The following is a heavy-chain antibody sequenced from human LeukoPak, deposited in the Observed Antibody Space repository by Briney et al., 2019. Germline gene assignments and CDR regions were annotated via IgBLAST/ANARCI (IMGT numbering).Heavy chain of an antibody. Sequence: GESLKISCKGSGYSFTSYWIGWVRQMPGKGLEWMGLIYPGDSDTRYSPSFQGQVTISADKSISTAYLQWSSLKASDTAMYYCARRTTYYYDSSGYYYDLYYFDYWGQGTLVTVSS. CDR3: ARRTTYYYDSSGYYYDLYYFDY. D-gene: IGHD3-22*01. CDR2: IYPGDSDT. V-gene: IGHV5-51*01. CDR1: GYSFTSYW. J-gene: IGHJ4*02.